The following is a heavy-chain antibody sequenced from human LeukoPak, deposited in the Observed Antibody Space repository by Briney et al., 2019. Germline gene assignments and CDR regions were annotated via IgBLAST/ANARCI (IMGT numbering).Heavy chain of an antibody. CDR3: TREGYDRSGYFLDF. D-gene: IGHD3-22*01. V-gene: IGHV4-59*12. CDR2: IYPDGRI. Sequence: TSETPSLTCSVSSGSMTDSCWSWFRQAPGKGFEWLGFIYPDGRIEYSPSLRSRVTFSVATSKLEATVRLSSVTASDTAVYYCTREGYDRSGYFLDFWGQGTLVTVSS. J-gene: IGHJ4*02. CDR1: SGSMTDSC.